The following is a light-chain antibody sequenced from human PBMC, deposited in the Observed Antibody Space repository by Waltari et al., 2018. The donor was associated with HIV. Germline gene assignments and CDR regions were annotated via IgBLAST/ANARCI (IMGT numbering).Light chain of an antibody. CDR3: QQYNIWPPLT. CDR1: QSVSRN. CDR2: GAS. Sequence: DIVMMQSPGTLSVSPGERATLSCRASQSVSRNLAWYQQKPGQPPRLLIYGASTRATGIPARVSATGSGTEFTLTVSSLQSEDFAVYYCQQYNIWPPLTFGGGTKVEMK. J-gene: IGKJ4*01. V-gene: IGKV3-15*01.